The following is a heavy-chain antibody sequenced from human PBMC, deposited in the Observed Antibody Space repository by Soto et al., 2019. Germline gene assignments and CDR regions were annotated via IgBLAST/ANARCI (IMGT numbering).Heavy chain of an antibody. J-gene: IGHJ6*02. V-gene: IGHV4-31*03. Sequence: SETLSLTCTVSGDSVSSVGFHWAWLRRPPGKGLEWIGYIYNGGSTYYRPSLESRVTISVDTSKNQFSLKLSSVTAADTAVYYCARGEQLPPNYYYGMDVWGQGTTVTVSS. D-gene: IGHD6-6*01. CDR1: GDSVSSVGFH. CDR3: ARGEQLPPNYYYGMDV. CDR2: IYNGGST.